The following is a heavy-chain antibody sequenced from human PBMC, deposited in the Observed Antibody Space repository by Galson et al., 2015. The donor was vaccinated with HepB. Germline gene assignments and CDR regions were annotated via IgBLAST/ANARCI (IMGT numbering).Heavy chain of an antibody. V-gene: IGHV3-64D*06. CDR1: GFTFSSYA. D-gene: IGHD2-21*02. CDR2: ISSNGGST. Sequence: SLRLSCAASGFTFSSYAMHWVCQAPGKGLEYVSAISSNGGSTYYADSVKGRFTTSRDNSKNTLYLQMSSLRAEDTAVYYCVKALRYCGGDCYPDDAFDIWGQGTMVTVSS. J-gene: IGHJ3*02. CDR3: VKALRYCGGDCYPDDAFDI.